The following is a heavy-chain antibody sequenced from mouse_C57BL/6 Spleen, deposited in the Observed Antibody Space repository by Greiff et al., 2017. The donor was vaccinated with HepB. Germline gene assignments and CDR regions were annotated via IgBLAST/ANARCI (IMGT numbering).Heavy chain of an antibody. CDR2: IYPGSGST. J-gene: IGHJ1*03. CDR1: GYTFTSYW. Sequence: VQLQQPGAELVKPGASVKMSCKASGYTFTSYWITWVKQRPGQGLEWIGDIYPGSGSTNYNEKFKSKATLTVDTSSSTAYMQLSSLTSEDSAVYDCARSVRPSWYFDVWGTGTTVTVSS. CDR3: ARSVRPSWYFDV. V-gene: IGHV1-55*01.